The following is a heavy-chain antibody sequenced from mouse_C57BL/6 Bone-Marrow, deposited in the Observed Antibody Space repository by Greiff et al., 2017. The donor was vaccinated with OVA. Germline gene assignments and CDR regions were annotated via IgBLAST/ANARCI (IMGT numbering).Heavy chain of an antibody. V-gene: IGHV2-5*01. J-gene: IGHJ3*01. CDR1: GFSLTSSG. CDR2: LWRGGST. CDR3: AKNSVYYGLFAY. D-gene: IGHD2-1*01. Sequence: QVQLQQSGPGLVQPSQSLSITCTVSGFSLTSSGVHWVRQSPGKGLEWLGVLWRGGSTDYNAAFMSRLSITTDNSKSQVFFKMNSRQAYDTAIYYCAKNSVYYGLFAYWGQGTLVTVSA.